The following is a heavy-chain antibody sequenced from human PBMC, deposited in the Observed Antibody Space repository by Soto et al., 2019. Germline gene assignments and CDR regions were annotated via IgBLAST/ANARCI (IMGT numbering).Heavy chain of an antibody. Sequence: PGGSLRLFCAASGFTFSRYGMHWVRQAPDKGLEWVAVIWYDGSNKYYADSVKGRFTISRDNSKNTLYLQVNSLRAEDTAVYYCAKDRSSSLDGMDVWGQGTTVTVSS. CDR1: GFTFSRYG. J-gene: IGHJ6*02. CDR2: IWYDGSNK. CDR3: AKDRSSSLDGMDV. D-gene: IGHD6-13*01. V-gene: IGHV3-33*06.